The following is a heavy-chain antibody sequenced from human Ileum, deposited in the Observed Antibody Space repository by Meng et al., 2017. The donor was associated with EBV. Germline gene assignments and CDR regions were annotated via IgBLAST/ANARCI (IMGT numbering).Heavy chain of an antibody. Sequence: QITLKESGPTLVKPTETLTLTCTFSGFSVTSSGVAVGSLRQPPGKALEWLALLYWDDDKRYSPSLKNRLTITKDTSKNQVVLTLTNMDPADTATYYCAHKGDGFNYAFNYWGPGTMVTVSS. J-gene: IGHJ4*02. CDR1: GFSVTSSGVA. D-gene: IGHD5-24*01. CDR2: LYWDDDK. V-gene: IGHV2-5*02. CDR3: AHKGDGFNYAFNY.